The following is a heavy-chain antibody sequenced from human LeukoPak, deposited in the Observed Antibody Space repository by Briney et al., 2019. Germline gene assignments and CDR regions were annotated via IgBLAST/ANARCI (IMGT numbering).Heavy chain of an antibody. CDR2: ISSSSSYK. J-gene: IGHJ3*02. CDR1: GFTFSSYS. CDR3: ARDRPDAFDI. Sequence: GGSLRLSCAASGFTFSSYSMNWVRQAPGKGLEWVSSISSSSSYKYYADSVKGRFTISRDNAKNSLYLQMNSLRAEDTAVYYCARDRPDAFDIWGQGTMVTVSS. V-gene: IGHV3-21*01.